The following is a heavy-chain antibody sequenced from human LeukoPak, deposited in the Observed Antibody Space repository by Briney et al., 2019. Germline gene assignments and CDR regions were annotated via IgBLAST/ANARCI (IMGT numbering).Heavy chain of an antibody. J-gene: IGHJ4*01. CDR3: ASGDYYDY. CDR2: IKPDGSEI. V-gene: IGHV3-7*01. CDR1: GLTFSTCG. D-gene: IGHD3-3*01. Sequence: GGSLRLSCAASGLTFSTCGMHWVRQAPGKGLEWVANIKPDGSEIYYVDSVKGRFTVSRDNAKNSLYLQMNSLRVDDTAIYYCASGDYYDYWGRGILVTVSS.